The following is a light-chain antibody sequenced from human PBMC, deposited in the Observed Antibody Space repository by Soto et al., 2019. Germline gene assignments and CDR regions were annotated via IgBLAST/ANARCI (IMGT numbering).Light chain of an antibody. CDR2: DVS. Sequence: QSALTQPASVSGSPGQSITISCTGTSSDVGGYNYVSWYQPHPGKAPKLIIYDVSNRPSGVSNRFSGSKSGNTPSLTISGRQAEDEADYYCSSYTSSSTLVVFGGGTKLTVL. J-gene: IGLJ2*01. V-gene: IGLV2-14*01. CDR3: SSYTSSSTLVV. CDR1: SSDVGGYNY.